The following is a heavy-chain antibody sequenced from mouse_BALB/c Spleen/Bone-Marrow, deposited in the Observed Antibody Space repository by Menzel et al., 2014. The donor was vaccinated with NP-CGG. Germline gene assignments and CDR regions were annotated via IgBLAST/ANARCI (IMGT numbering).Heavy chain of an antibody. CDR3: ARVSDGYYSYWYFDV. Sequence: IEWVKQRPGHGLEWIGEILPGSGSTNYNEKFKGKATFTADTSSNTAYMQLSSLTSEDSAVYYCARVSDGYYSYWYFDVWGAGTTVTVSS. V-gene: IGHV1-9*01. J-gene: IGHJ1*01. D-gene: IGHD2-3*01. CDR2: ILPGSGST.